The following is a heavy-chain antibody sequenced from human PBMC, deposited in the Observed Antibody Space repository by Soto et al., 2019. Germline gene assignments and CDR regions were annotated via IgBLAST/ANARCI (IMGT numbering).Heavy chain of an antibody. CDR2: INHSGST. CDR3: ARGRVTTVTRGWFDP. J-gene: IGHJ5*02. V-gene: IGHV4-34*01. D-gene: IGHD4-17*01. CDR1: GGSFSGYY. Sequence: SETLSLTCAVYGGSFSGYYWSWIRQPPGKGLEWIGEINHSGSTNYNPSLKSRVTISVDTSKNQFSLKLSSVTAADTAVYYCARGRVTTVTRGWFDPWGQGTLVTVSS.